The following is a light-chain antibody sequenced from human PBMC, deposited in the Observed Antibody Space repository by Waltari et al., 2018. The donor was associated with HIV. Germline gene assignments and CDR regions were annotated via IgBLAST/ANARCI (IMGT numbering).Light chain of an antibody. CDR1: SSDVGSYNL. Sequence: QSALTQPASVSGSPGQSITISCTGTSSDVGSYNLVSWYQQHPGKAPKLMIYEVSKPPSGVSNRFSGSKSGNTASLTISGLQAEDEADYYCCSYAGSSTLVFGGGTKLTVL. CDR2: EVS. CDR3: CSYAGSSTLV. V-gene: IGLV2-23*02. J-gene: IGLJ3*02.